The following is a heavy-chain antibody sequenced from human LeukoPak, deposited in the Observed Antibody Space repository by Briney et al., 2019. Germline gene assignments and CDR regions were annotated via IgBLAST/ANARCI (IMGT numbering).Heavy chain of an antibody. Sequence: GRSLRLACAAPGFTFEDYAIHRVRQAPGKGLEWVSGISWNSGGIVYADSVKGRFTISRDNAKISLYLQMNSLRAEDTALYYCAKDSSSVVPAAMSAFDIWGQGTMVTVSS. CDR1: GFTFEDYA. CDR2: ISWNSGGI. CDR3: AKDSSSVVPAAMSAFDI. J-gene: IGHJ3*02. D-gene: IGHD2-2*01. V-gene: IGHV3-9*01.